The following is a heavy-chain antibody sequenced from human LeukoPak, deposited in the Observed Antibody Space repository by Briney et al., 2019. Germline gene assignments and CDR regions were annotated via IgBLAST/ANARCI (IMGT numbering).Heavy chain of an antibody. CDR1: GFTVSSNY. D-gene: IGHD3-3*01. CDR2: IYSGGST. V-gene: IGHV3-53*05. CDR3: AKDNYDFWSGYCDY. Sequence: GGSLRLSCAASGFTVSSNYMSWVRQAPGKGLEWVSVIYSGGSTYYADSVKGRFTISRDNSKNALYLQMNSLRAEDTAVYYCAKDNYDFWSGYCDYWGQGTLVTVSS. J-gene: IGHJ4*02.